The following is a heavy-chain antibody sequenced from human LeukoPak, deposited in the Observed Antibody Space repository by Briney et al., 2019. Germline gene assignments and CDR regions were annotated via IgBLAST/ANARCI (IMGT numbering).Heavy chain of an antibody. Sequence: SETLSLTCTVSGGSISSSSYYWGWIRQPPGKGLEWIGSIYYSGSTYYNPSLKSRVTISVDTSKNQFSLKLSSVTAADTAVYYCARQDSSGRYLFDAFDIWGQGTMVTVSS. J-gene: IGHJ3*02. V-gene: IGHV4-39*01. D-gene: IGHD6-19*01. CDR3: ARQDSSGRYLFDAFDI. CDR1: GGSISSSSYY. CDR2: IYYSGST.